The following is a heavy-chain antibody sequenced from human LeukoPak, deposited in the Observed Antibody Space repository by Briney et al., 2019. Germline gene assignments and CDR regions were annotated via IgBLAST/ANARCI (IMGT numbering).Heavy chain of an antibody. J-gene: IGHJ3*02. CDR3: SRGGAPAGYAYDI. D-gene: IGHD6-13*01. CDR1: GFTFSNFD. Sequence: GGSLRLSCAASGFTFSNFDMHWVRQATGEGLEWVSAIGTAGDTYYPASVKGRFTISRENAKDSFYLQMNSLRAEDTAVYYCSRGGAPAGYAYDIWGHGTVVIVSS. V-gene: IGHV3-13*01. CDR2: IGTAGDT.